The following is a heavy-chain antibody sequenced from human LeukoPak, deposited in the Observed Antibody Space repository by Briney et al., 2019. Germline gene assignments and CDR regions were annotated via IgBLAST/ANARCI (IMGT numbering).Heavy chain of an antibody. V-gene: IGHV3-74*03. CDR2: MSTGGSST. CDR3: ARGAHVLMVYAPFDY. Sequence: GGSLRLSCAASGFTFSSYWMHWVRQAPGKGLEWVSGMSTGGSSTTYAESVRGRFTISRDNAKNTLYLQMNSLRAEDTAVYYCARGAHVLMVYAPFDYWGQGTLVTVSS. D-gene: IGHD2-8*01. CDR1: GFTFSSYW. J-gene: IGHJ4*02.